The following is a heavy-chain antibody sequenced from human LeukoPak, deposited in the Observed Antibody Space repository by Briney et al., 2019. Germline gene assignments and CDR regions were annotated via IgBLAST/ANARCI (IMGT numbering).Heavy chain of an antibody. CDR3: ATDQRYAFDY. Sequence: GGSLRLSCAASGFDFSSYGMSWVRQAPGKGLEWVSYITSSGIIYYADSVKGRVTISRDDGKNTLYLHMNSLRDDDTAVYYCATDQRYAFDYWGQGILVTVSS. V-gene: IGHV3-48*02. CDR1: GFDFSSYG. CDR2: ITSSGII. J-gene: IGHJ4*02. D-gene: IGHD3-9*01.